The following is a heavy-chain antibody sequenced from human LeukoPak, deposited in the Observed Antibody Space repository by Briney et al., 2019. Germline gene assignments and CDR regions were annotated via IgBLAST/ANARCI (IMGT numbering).Heavy chain of an antibody. D-gene: IGHD3-22*01. V-gene: IGHV4-34*01. CDR2: INHSGSA. J-gene: IGHJ4*02. CDR1: GGPFSGYY. CDR3: ARARGDYYDSSGYYPAFDG. Sequence: SETLSLTCAVYGGPFSGYYCSWIRQPPGKGLEWIGEINHSGSANYNPSLKSRVTISVDMSKNQFSLKLSSVTAADTAVYYCARARGDYYDSSGYYPAFDGCGQGTLVTVSS.